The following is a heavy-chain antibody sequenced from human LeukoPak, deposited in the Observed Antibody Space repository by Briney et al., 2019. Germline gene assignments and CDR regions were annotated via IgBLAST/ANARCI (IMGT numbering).Heavy chain of an antibody. CDR2: INTNSGGT. CDR1: GYTFTGYY. V-gene: IGHV1-2*02. CDR3: ARDLVEQLLAY. Sequence: GASVKVSCKASGYTFTGYYMHWGRQAPGQGREWMGWINTNSGGTNYAQKFQGRVTMTRDTSISTACMELSRLRSDDTAVYYCARDLVEQLLAYWGQGTLVPVSS. D-gene: IGHD6-6*01. J-gene: IGHJ4*02.